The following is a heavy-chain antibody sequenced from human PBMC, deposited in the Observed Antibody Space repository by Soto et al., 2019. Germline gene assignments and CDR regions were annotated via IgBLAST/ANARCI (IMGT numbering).Heavy chain of an antibody. Sequence: AGTLALTCAVSVGSISDYYWSWIRQPPGKGLEWIAYIFYSGNTNYNPSLKSRVAMSVDTSKSQFSLKLSSVTAADTAVYYCATGFAMDVWGQGTTVTLSS. V-gene: IGHV4-59*01. CDR3: ATGFAMDV. CDR2: IFYSGNT. CDR1: VGSISDYY. J-gene: IGHJ6*02.